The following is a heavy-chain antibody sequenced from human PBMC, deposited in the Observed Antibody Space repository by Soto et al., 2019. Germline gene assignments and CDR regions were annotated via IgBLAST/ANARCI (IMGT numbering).Heavy chain of an antibody. V-gene: IGHV2-26*01. D-gene: IGHD6-13*01. CDR1: GFSLSNARMG. CDR3: ARIPYYTSQQLVFPTYYYYGMDV. J-gene: IGHJ6*02. CDR2: IFSNDEK. Sequence: SGPTLVNPTETLTLTCTVSGFSLSNARMGVSWIRQPPGKALEWLAHIFSNDEKSYSTSLKSRLTISKDTSKSQVVLTMTNMDPVDTATYYCARIPYYTSQQLVFPTYYYYGMDVWGQGT.